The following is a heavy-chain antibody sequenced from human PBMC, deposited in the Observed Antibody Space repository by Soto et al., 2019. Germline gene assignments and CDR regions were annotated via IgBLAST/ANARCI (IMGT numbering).Heavy chain of an antibody. CDR2: MNPNSGNT. D-gene: IGHD2-8*01. CDR3: ARGLMVYAIPGENFKQ. CDR1: GYTFTSYD. V-gene: IGHV1-8*01. Sequence: QVQLVQSGAEVKKPGASVKVSCKASGYTFTSYDITWVRQATGQGLEWMGWMNPNSGNTGYAQKFQGRVTMTRNTSISTAYMELSSLRSEDTAVYYRARGLMVYAIPGENFKQSGRGTLVTVSS. J-gene: IGHJ1*01.